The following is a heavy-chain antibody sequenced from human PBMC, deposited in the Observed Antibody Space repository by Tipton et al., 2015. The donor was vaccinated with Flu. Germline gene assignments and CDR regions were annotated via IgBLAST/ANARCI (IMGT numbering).Heavy chain of an antibody. D-gene: IGHD2-2*01. CDR3: ARVLQLVPPPGSSFDY. Sequence: QVQLVQSGAEEKKPAASVKVSCKACGYSFTGYFMHWVRQAPGQGLERMGRINPASGGTNKAQKFQGRVTMTRDTPMSTAYMYLSRLRSDDTSRYYCARVLQLVPPPGSSFDYYGLGARVTGSS. CDR2: INPASGGT. CDR1: GYSFTGYF. J-gene: IGHJ4*02. V-gene: IGHV1-2*02.